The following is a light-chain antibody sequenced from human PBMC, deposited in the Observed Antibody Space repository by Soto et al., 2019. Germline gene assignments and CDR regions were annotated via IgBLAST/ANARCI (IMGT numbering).Light chain of an antibody. V-gene: IGLV2-23*02. Sequence: QSALTQPASVSGSPGQSIPIPCTGTSGDVGSYDLVSWYQQHPGKAPKLMIYDVTKRPSGVSNRFSGSKSGNTASLTISGLQAEDEADYYCCSYAGSDTYVFGTGTKLTVL. CDR2: DVT. CDR1: SGDVGSYDL. CDR3: CSYAGSDTYV. J-gene: IGLJ1*01.